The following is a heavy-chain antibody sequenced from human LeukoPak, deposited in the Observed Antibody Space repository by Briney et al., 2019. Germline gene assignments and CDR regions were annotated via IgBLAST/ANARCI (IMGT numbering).Heavy chain of an antibody. CDR1: GASVSSDY. Sequence: TSETLSLTCTVSGASVSSDYWSWIRQSPGKGLEWIGYIYHSGHTMSNPSLKSRVSLSLDTSNNQFSLKLSSVTAADTAVYYCARHPFQYPFDHWGQGTVVSVSS. CDR3: ARHPFQYPFDH. J-gene: IGHJ5*02. D-gene: IGHD2/OR15-2a*01. V-gene: IGHV4-59*08. CDR2: IYHSGHT.